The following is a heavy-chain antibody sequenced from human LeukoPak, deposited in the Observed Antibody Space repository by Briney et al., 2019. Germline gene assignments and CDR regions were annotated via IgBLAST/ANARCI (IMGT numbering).Heavy chain of an antibody. CDR2: IIPIFGTA. V-gene: IGHV1-69*05. Sequence: ASVKVSCKASGGTFSSYAISWVRQAPGQGLEWMGGIIPIFGTANYAQKFQGRVTMTRDTSTSTVYMELSSLRSEDTAVYYCARGGLVGATTNQLLLDYWGQGTLVTVSS. CDR3: ARGGLVGATTNQLLLDY. D-gene: IGHD1-26*01. J-gene: IGHJ4*02. CDR1: GGTFSSYA.